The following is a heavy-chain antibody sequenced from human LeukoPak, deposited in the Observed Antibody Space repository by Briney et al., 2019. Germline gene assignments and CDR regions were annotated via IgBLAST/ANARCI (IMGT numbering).Heavy chain of an antibody. D-gene: IGHD3-22*01. CDR1: GFTFSNFW. J-gene: IGHJ1*01. V-gene: IGHV3-7*01. CDR3: ARGSSGYYCDHFQT. CDR2: IKQDGIEK. Sequence: GGSLRLPCAASGFTFSNFWMTWIRQAPGKGLEWVANIKQDGIEKYYADSVEGRFTVSRDNTKNTMFLQMDSLRVEDTAVYYCARGSSGYYCDHFQTWGQGSLVTVSS.